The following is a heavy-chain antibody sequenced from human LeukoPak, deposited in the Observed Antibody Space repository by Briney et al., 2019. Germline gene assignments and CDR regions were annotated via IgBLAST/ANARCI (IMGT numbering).Heavy chain of an antibody. V-gene: IGHV3-21*01. J-gene: IGHJ4*02. CDR1: GFTFSSYS. D-gene: IGHD3-22*01. CDR2: ISSSSSYI. Sequence: PGGSLRLSCAASGFTFSSYSMNWVRQAPGKGLEWVSSISSSSSYICYAGSVKGRFTISRDNAKNSLYLQMNSLRAEDTAVYYCARTTYYYDSRGCHYWGQGTLVTVSS. CDR3: ARTTYYYDSRGCHY.